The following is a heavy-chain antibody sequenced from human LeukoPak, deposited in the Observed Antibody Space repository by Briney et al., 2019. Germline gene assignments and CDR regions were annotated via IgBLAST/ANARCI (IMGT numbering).Heavy chain of an antibody. CDR1: GGSISSSNW. CDR2: IYHSGST. Sequence: SETLSLTCAVSGGSISSSNWWSWVRQPPGKGLEWIGEIYHSGSTNYNPSLKSRVTISVDKSKNQFSLKLSSVTAADTAVYYCARLTGHHDSSGYFNYYYYYGMDVWGQGTTVTVSS. V-gene: IGHV4-4*02. D-gene: IGHD3-22*01. CDR3: ARLTGHHDSSGYFNYYYYYGMDV. J-gene: IGHJ6*02.